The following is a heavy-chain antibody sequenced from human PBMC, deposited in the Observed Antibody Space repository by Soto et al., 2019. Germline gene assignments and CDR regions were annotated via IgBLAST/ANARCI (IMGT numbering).Heavy chain of an antibody. D-gene: IGHD3-10*01. CDR3: ARDGPVHAYYGSGSYYYYYGMDV. Sequence: QVQLVQSGAEVKKPGASVKVSCKASGYTFTSYGISWVRQAPGQGLEWMGWISAYNGNTNYAQKLQGRVTMTTDTSTSTAYMELRSLRSDDTAVYYCARDGPVHAYYGSGSYYYYYGMDVWGQGTTVTVSS. J-gene: IGHJ6*02. V-gene: IGHV1-18*01. CDR2: ISAYNGNT. CDR1: GYTFTSYG.